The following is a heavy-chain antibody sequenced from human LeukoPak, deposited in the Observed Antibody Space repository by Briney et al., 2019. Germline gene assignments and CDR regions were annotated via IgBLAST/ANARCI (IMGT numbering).Heavy chain of an antibody. D-gene: IGHD5-12*01. Sequence: GGSLRLSCAASGFIFSSYGMHWVRQAPGKGLEWVAFIRYDGSNKYYADSVKGRFTISRDNSKNTLYLQMNSLRAEDTAVYYCAKDAQYSAYNFDYWGQGTLVTVSP. CDR2: IRYDGSNK. J-gene: IGHJ4*02. V-gene: IGHV3-30*02. CDR3: AKDAQYSAYNFDY. CDR1: GFIFSSYG.